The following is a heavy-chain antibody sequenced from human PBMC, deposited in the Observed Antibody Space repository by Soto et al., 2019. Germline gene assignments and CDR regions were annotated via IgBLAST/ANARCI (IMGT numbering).Heavy chain of an antibody. Sequence: QVQLVQSGAEVKKPGASVKVSCKAAGYTLTTYGVSWVRQAPGQGLEWVGWISAYNDHTNYAQKFQGRVTMTTDTSTRTAYMELRSLRSDDTAVYYCARGTYVDYWGQGTLVTVSS. CDR1: GYTLTTYG. CDR3: ARGTYVDY. CDR2: ISAYNDHT. D-gene: IGHD1-1*01. J-gene: IGHJ4*02. V-gene: IGHV1-18*01.